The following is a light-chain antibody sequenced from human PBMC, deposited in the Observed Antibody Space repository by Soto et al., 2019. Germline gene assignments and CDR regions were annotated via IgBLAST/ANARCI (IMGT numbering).Light chain of an antibody. CDR3: NSYKSSTSRPYV. J-gene: IGLJ1*01. CDR2: EVS. CDR1: TNDVGGYNY. V-gene: IGLV2-14*01. Sequence: QSALTQPASVSGSPGQSITISCTGTTNDVGGYNYVSWYQQHPGKAPKLLIFEVSSRPSGVSNRFSGSKSGNTASLTISALQAEDEADYFCNSYKSSTSRPYVFGTGTKVTVL.